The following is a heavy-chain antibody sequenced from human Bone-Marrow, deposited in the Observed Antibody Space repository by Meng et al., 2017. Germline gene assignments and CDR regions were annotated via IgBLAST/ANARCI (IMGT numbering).Heavy chain of an antibody. CDR3: ALLWFGELLTTDYYYGMDV. V-gene: IGHV4-4*07. Sequence: SETLSLTCTVSGGSTSSYYWSRIRQPAGKGLEWIGRIYTSGSTNYNPSLKSRVTMSVDTSKNQFSLKLSSVTAADTAVYYCALLWFGELLTTDYYYGMDVWGQGTRVTVSS. CDR2: IYTSGST. D-gene: IGHD3-10*01. J-gene: IGHJ6*02. CDR1: GGSTSSYY.